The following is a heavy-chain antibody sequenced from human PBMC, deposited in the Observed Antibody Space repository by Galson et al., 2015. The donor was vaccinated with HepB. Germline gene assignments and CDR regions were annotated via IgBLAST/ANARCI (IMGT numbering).Heavy chain of an antibody. J-gene: IGHJ6*02. CDR1: GGTFSSYA. V-gene: IGHV1-69*13. Sequence: QSGAEVKKPGASVKVSCKASGGTFSSYAISWVRQAPGQGLEWMGGIIPIFGTANYAQKFQGRVTITADESTSTAYMELSSLRSEDTAVYYCTRCPGYCSGGSHYGMDVWGQGTTVTVSS. D-gene: IGHD2-15*01. CDR3: TRCPGYCSGGSHYGMDV. CDR2: IIPIFGTA.